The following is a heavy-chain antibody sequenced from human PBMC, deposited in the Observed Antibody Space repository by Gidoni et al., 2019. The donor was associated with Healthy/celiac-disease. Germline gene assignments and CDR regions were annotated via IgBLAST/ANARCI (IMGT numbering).Heavy chain of an antibody. CDR1: GGSISSGGYY. J-gene: IGHJ5*02. V-gene: IGHV4-31*03. CDR2: IYYSGST. Sequence: QVQLQQSGPGLVKPSQTLSLTCTVSGGSISSGGYYWSWIRQHPGKGLEWIGYIYYSGSTYYTPSLKSRVTISVDTSKNQFSLKLSSVTAADTAVYYCARASRGVVAPTPNWFDPWGQGTLVTVSS. CDR3: ARASRGVVAPTPNWFDP. D-gene: IGHD5-12*01.